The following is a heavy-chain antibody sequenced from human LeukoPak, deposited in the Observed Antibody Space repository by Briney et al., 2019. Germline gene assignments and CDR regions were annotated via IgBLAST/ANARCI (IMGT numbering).Heavy chain of an antibody. CDR1: GARFSSNSAA. V-gene: IGHV6-1*01. J-gene: IGHJ4*02. CDR3: ARERSGNSDY. Sequence: SQTLSLTCAISGARFSSNSAAWNWTSQPPSGALEWLGRTYYRSRWYSDYAVSVKSRITISPDTSKNQYSLQLNSVAPEDTAVYYCARERSGNSDYWGQGTLVTVSS. CDR2: TYYRSRWYS. D-gene: IGHD3-22*01.